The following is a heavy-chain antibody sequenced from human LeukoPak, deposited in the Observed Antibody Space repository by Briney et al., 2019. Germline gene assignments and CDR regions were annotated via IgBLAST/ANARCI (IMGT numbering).Heavy chain of an antibody. CDR3: ARAKAVAGTSDFDY. D-gene: IGHD6-19*01. Sequence: PGGSLRLSCAASGFTFSNFGMSWVRQAPGKGLEWVSSISSSSSYIYYADSVKGRFTISRDNAKNSLYLQMNSLRAEDTAVYYCARAKAVAGTSDFDYWGQGTLVTVSS. CDR1: GFTFSNFG. J-gene: IGHJ4*02. CDR2: ISSSSSYI. V-gene: IGHV3-21*01.